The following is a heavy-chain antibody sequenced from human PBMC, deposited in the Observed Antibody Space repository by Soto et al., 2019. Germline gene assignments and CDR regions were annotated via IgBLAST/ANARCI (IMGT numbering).Heavy chain of an antibody. CDR2: IHQGGSET. CDR1: GFPFSSHW. CDR3: AQAMAYAFHI. Sequence: EVRLVESGGGLVQPGGSLRLSCAASGFPFSSHWMSWVRQAPGKGLEGVGNIHQGGSETHFADSVRSRFTISRDNAKNSLFLQLNSLRAEDTAVYYCAQAMAYAFHIWGQGTVVTVSS. D-gene: IGHD5-18*01. V-gene: IGHV3-7*01. J-gene: IGHJ3*02.